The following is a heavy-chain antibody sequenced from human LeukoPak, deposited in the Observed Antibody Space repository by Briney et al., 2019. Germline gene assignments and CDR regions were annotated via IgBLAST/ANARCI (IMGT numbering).Heavy chain of an antibody. CDR1: GGSISTYY. Sequence: PSETLSLTCTVSGGSISTYYWSWIRQPPGKGLEWIGYIYYSGSTNYKPSLKSRVTMSVDTSKNQFSQKLSSVTAADTAVYYCAREGVTHNWFDPWGQGTLVTVSS. D-gene: IGHD4-11*01. J-gene: IGHJ5*02. CDR3: AREGVTHNWFDP. CDR2: IYYSGST. V-gene: IGHV4-59*01.